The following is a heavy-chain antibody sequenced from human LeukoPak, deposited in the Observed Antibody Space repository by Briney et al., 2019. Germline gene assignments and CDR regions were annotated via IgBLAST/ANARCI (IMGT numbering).Heavy chain of an antibody. Sequence: GGSLRLSCAASGFTFSSHWMHWVRQAPGKGLVWISRIVNDGSGATYADSVKGRFTISRDNAKNTLYLQMNSLRAEDTAAYYCAKNWVASSWFNWFDPWGQGTLVTVSS. CDR2: IVNDGSGA. J-gene: IGHJ5*02. CDR1: GFTFSSHW. V-gene: IGHV3-74*01. CDR3: AKNWVASSWFNWFDP. D-gene: IGHD6-13*01.